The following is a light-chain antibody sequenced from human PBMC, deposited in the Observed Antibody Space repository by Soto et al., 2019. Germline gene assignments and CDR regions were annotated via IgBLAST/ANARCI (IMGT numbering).Light chain of an antibody. Sequence: QSAPTQPASVSGSPGQSITISCTGTSGDVDAFDYVSWYQQHPGKAPKLMIFEVSDRPSGVSDRFSGSKSGSTASLTISGLQAEDEADYFCTSFTSSSTQVFGTGTKLTVL. CDR1: SGDVDAFDY. J-gene: IGLJ1*01. CDR2: EVS. CDR3: TSFTSSSTQV. V-gene: IGLV2-14*01.